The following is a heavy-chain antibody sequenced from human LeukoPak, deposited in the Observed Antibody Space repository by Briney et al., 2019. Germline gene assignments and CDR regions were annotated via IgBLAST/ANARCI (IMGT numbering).Heavy chain of an antibody. CDR1: GYTFSNYG. V-gene: IGHV1-18*01. D-gene: IGHD1-1*01. Sequence: ASVKVSCKASGYTFSNYGISWVRQAPGQGLEWMGWVIGHNGNTKYAQKLQGRVTMTIDTFTSTAYMELRSLTSDDTAVYYCARESNWNDNYYYMDVWGKGTTVTVSS. CDR2: VIGHNGNT. CDR3: ARESNWNDNYYYMDV. J-gene: IGHJ6*03.